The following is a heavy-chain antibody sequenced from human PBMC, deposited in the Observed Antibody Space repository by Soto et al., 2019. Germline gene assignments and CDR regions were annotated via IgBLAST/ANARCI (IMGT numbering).Heavy chain of an antibody. Sequence: XSVKVSCKASGYTFTGYYMHWVRQAPVQGLEWMGWINPNSGGTNYAQKFQGRVTMTRDTSISTAYMELSRLRSDDTAVYYCARDALPGTTRSGRAWFDPWGQGTLVTVSS. V-gene: IGHV1-2*02. CDR2: INPNSGGT. CDR3: ARDALPGTTRSGRAWFDP. D-gene: IGHD1-7*01. J-gene: IGHJ5*02. CDR1: GYTFTGYY.